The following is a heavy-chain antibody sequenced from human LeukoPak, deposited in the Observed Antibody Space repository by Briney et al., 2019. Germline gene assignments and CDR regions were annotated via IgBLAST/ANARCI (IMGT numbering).Heavy chain of an antibody. CDR2: INPSGDNT. V-gene: IGHV1-46*01. Sequence: ASVKVSCKASGYTFTNNYMHWVRQAPGQGLEWMGIINPSGDNTWYAQKFQGRVTMTRDMATNTDYMEVSSLRSEDTAVYYCARDNSQGDSAWWFDPWGQGTLVTVSS. CDR3: ARDNSQGDSAWWFDP. CDR1: GYTFTNNY. D-gene: IGHD1-26*01. J-gene: IGHJ5*02.